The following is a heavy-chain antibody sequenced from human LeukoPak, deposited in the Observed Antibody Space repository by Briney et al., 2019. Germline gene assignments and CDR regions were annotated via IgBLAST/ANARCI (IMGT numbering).Heavy chain of an antibody. V-gene: IGHV3-64D*09. CDR2: ISGSGDAT. CDR3: VKDLSAAGVPSHY. D-gene: IGHD6-13*01. J-gene: IGHJ4*02. CDR1: GFTFSSYS. Sequence: PGGSLRLSCSASGFTFSSYSMHWVRQAPGRGLEYVSAISGSGDATYYADSVKGKFTISRDNSKSSLYLQMSSLSAEDTAIYYCVKDLSAAGVPSHYWGQGTLVTVSS.